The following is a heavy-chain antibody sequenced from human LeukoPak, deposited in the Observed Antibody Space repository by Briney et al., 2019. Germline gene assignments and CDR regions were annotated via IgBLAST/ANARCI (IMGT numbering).Heavy chain of an antibody. D-gene: IGHD3-22*01. V-gene: IGHV3-21*01. CDR1: GFTFSTYS. CDR3: ARAHTSGYYSINWFDP. J-gene: IGHJ5*02. Sequence: GGSLRLSCAASGFTFSTYSMNWVRQAPGKGLEWVSSISSSSSYIYYADSVKGRFTISRDNAKNSLYLQMNSLRAEDTAVYYCARAHTSGYYSINWFDPWGQGTLVTVSS. CDR2: ISSSSSYI.